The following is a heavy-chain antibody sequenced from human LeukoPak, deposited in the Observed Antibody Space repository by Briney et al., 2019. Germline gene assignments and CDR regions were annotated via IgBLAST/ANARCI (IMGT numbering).Heavy chain of an antibody. J-gene: IGHJ4*02. Sequence: PGGSLRLSCAASGFTFRSHSMNWVRQAPGKGLEWISYIHSGDSTTYYADSVKGRFSISRDNSKNTLYLQMNNLRAEDTAVYYCIRDSTTFRFGHWGQGALVTVSS. CDR3: IRDSTTFRFGH. CDR2: IHSGDSTT. CDR1: GFTFRSHS. V-gene: IGHV3-48*01. D-gene: IGHD3-16*01.